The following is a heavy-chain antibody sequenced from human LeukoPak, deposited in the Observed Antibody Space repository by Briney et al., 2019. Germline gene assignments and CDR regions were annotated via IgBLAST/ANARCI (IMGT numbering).Heavy chain of an antibody. CDR3: ARDYNSGSPLDY. V-gene: IGHV3-20*04. J-gene: IGHJ4*02. CDR2: INWNGGST. D-gene: IGHD1-26*01. CDR1: GFTFDDYG. Sequence: GGSLRLSCAASGFTFDDYGMSWVRQAPGKGLEWVSGINWNGGSTGYADSVKGRFTISRDNAKNSLYLQMNSLRAEDTAVYYCARDYNSGSPLDYWGQGTLVTVSS.